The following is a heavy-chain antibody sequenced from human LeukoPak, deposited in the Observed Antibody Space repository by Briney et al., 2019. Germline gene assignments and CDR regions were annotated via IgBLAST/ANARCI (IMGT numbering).Heavy chain of an antibody. V-gene: IGHV3-7*01. CDR1: GFTFSSYW. CDR3: ARDGPQYLDCSSTSCYSDY. J-gene: IGHJ4*02. Sequence: GGSLRLSCAASGFTFSSYWISWVRQAPGKGLEWVANIKQDGSEKYYVDSVKGRFTISRDNAKNSLYLQMNSLRAEDTAVYYCARDGPQYLDCSSTSCYSDYWGQGTLVTVS. CDR2: IKQDGSEK. D-gene: IGHD2-2*01.